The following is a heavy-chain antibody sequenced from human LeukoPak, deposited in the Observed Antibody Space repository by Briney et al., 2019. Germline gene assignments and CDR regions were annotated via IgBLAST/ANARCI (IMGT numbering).Heavy chain of an antibody. V-gene: IGHV4-31*03. J-gene: IGHJ2*01. D-gene: IGHD3-22*01. CDR2: INHSGST. CDR3: ARAARQGFTMIVVPFFYFDL. CDR1: GGSISSGASD. Sequence: SETLSLTCTVSGGSISSGASDWGWIRQHPKRGLEWVGYINHSGSTYYNPSLGSRVTMSVDMSKNQFSLKLSSVTAADSSVYYCARAARQGFTMIVVPFFYFDLWGRGTLVNISS.